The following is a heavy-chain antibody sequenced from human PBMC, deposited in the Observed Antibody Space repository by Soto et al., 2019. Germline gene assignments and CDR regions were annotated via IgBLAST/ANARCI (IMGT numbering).Heavy chain of an antibody. Sequence: EVQLLESGGGLVQPGGSLRLSCVASGFSFTSHAMNWVRQAPGKGLEWVSTSGGGGTSFYADSVKGRFTISRDNSKNTLYLQMNSLRPEDTAVYYCAKRLRTSYYYLALDVWGLGTTVTGSS. CDR3: AKRLRTSYYYLALDV. V-gene: IGHV3-23*01. J-gene: IGHJ6*02. CDR2: TSGGGGTS. CDR1: GFSFTSHA.